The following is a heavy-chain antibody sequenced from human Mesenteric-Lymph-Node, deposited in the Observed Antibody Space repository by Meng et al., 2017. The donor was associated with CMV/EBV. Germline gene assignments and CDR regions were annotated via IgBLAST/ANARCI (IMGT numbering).Heavy chain of an antibody. Sequence: SISSSNWWSWVRQPPGKGLEWIGEIYHSGSTNYNPSLKSRVTISVDKSKNQFSLKLSSVTAADTAVYYCASLLNYYDSSGYYWRFDYWAREPWSPSPQ. D-gene: IGHD3-22*01. CDR2: IYHSGST. V-gene: IGHV4-4*02. CDR3: ASLLNYYDSSGYYWRFDY. CDR1: SISSSNW. J-gene: IGHJ4*02.